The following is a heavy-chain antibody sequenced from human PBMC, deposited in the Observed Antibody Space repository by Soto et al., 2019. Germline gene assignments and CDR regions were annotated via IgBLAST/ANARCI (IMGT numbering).Heavy chain of an antibody. CDR2: IYYSGST. J-gene: IGHJ4*02. D-gene: IGHD7-27*01. Sequence: PSETLSLNCTVSGGSISSYYSSWIRQPPGKGLEWIGYIYYSGSTNYNPSLKSRVTISVDTSKNQFSLKLSSVTAADTAVYYCASSYAGDFDYWGQGTLVTVSS. V-gene: IGHV4-59*01. CDR1: GGSISSYY. CDR3: ASSYAGDFDY.